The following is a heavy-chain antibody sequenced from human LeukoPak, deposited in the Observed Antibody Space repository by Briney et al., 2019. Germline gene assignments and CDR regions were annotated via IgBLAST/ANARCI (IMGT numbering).Heavy chain of an antibody. D-gene: IGHD3-22*01. CDR3: ARALFNYDSSGLSY. Sequence: PGGSLRLSCAASGFTFSSYAIFWVRQAPGKGLEWVAIISYDGSNKYYADSVKGRFTISRDNSKNMLYLQMNSLRAEDTAVYYCARALFNYDSSGLSYWGQGTLVTVSS. CDR2: ISYDGSNK. V-gene: IGHV3-30-3*01. J-gene: IGHJ4*02. CDR1: GFTFSSYA.